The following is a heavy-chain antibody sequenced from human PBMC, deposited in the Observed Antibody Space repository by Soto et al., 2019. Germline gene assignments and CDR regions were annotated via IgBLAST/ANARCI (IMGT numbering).Heavy chain of an antibody. CDR2: IYYSGST. J-gene: IGHJ1*01. D-gene: IGHD3-22*01. V-gene: IGHV4-31*03. CDR3: AIYDSSGSRGFQH. CDR1: GVSISSGDYY. Sequence: QVQLQESGPGLVKPSQTLSLTCTVSGVSISSGDYYWSWIRQHPGKGLEWIGYIYYSGSTYYNPSLKSRVTISVDTSKNQFSLKLSSVTAADTAVYYCAIYDSSGSRGFQHWGQGTLVTVSS.